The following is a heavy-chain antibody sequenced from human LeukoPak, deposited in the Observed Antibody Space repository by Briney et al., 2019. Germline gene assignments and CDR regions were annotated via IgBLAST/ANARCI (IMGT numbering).Heavy chain of an antibody. CDR1: GGTFSSYA. CDR3: ARGGPSGYYPDY. Sequence: SVKVSCKASGGTFSSYAISWVRQAPGQGLEWMGGIIPIFGTANYAQKFQGRVTITADKSTSTAYMELSSLRSEDTAVYYCARGGPSGYYPDYWGQGTLVTVSS. V-gene: IGHV1-69*06. D-gene: IGHD3-22*01. J-gene: IGHJ4*02. CDR2: IIPIFGTA.